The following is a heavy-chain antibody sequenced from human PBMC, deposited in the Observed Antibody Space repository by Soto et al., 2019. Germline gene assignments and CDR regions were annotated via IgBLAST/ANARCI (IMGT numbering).Heavy chain of an antibody. J-gene: IGHJ5*02. CDR3: AKDRQWLASHNWFDP. CDR1: GFTFSSYG. V-gene: IGHV3-30*18. Sequence: QVQLVESGGGVVQPGRSLRLSCAASGFTFSSYGMHWVRQAPGKGLEWVAVISYDGSNKYYADSVKGRFTISRDNSKNTLYLQMNSLRAADTAVYYCAKDRQWLASHNWFDPWGQGTLVTVSS. D-gene: IGHD6-19*01. CDR2: ISYDGSNK.